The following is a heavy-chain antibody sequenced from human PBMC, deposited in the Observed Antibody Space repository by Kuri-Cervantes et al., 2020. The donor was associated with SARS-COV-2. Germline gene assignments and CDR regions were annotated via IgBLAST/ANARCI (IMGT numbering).Heavy chain of an antibody. J-gene: IGHJ5*02. CDR2: VDEYGRV. Sequence: ESLKISCGVYGASLNGYYWSWIRQPPGKGLEWIGHVDEYGRVDYNPSLKSRVTISVDMSKKQFSLNLRSVTAADTAVYYCARGRNYDFGVIHEKLDPWGQGSLVTVSS. CDR3: ARGRNYDFGVIHEKLDP. V-gene: IGHV4-34*01. D-gene: IGHD3-3*01. CDR1: GASLNGYY.